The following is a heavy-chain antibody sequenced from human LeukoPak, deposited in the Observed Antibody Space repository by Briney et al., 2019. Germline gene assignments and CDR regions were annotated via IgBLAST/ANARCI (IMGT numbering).Heavy chain of an antibody. CDR2: ISSSSSYI. CDR3: ARDRIYYGMDV. CDR1: GFTFSSYS. Sequence: GGSLRLSCAASGFTFSSYSMNWVRRAPGKGLEWVSSISSSSSYIYYADSVKGRFTISRDNAKNSLYLQMNSLRAEDTAVYYRARDRIYYGMDVWGQGTTVTVSS. V-gene: IGHV3-21*01. D-gene: IGHD2-15*01. J-gene: IGHJ6*02.